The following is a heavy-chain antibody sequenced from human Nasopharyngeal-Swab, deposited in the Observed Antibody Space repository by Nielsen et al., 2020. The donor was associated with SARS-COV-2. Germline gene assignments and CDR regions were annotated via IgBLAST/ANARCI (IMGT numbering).Heavy chain of an antibody. D-gene: IGHD3-10*01. CDR2: IFSNDEK. CDR3: ARIWGYYYGSGSYYYFDY. Sequence: WIRQPPGKALEWLAHIFSNDEKSYSTSLKNRLTISKDTSKSQVVLTMTNMDPVDTAPYYCARIWGYYYGSGSYYYFDYWGQGTLVTVSS. J-gene: IGHJ4*02. V-gene: IGHV2-26*01.